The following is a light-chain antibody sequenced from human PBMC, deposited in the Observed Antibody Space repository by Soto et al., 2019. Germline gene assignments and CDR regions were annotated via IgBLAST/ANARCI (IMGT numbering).Light chain of an antibody. V-gene: IGLV2-8*01. CDR3: SSFAGNNNLV. CDR1: SSDVGGYNY. J-gene: IGLJ2*01. CDR2: EVS. Sequence: QSALTQPPSASGSPGQSVTISCTGTSSDVGGYNYVSWYQQHPDKASKLMISEVSKRPSGVPDRFSGSKSGNTASLTVSGLQAEDEADYYCSSFAGNNNLVFGGGTKLTVL.